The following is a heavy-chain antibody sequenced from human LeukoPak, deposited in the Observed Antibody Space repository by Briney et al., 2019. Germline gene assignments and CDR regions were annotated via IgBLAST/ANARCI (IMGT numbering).Heavy chain of an antibody. CDR2: FDPEDGET. V-gene: IGHV1-24*01. J-gene: IGHJ5*02. CDR3: ATESGSEVRGWFDP. Sequence: ASVKVSCKVSGYTLTELSMHWVRQAPGKGLEWMGGFDPEDGETIYAQKFQGRVTMTEDTSTVTAYMELSSLRSEDTAVYYCATESGSEVRGWFDPWGQGTLVVVSS. D-gene: IGHD3-10*01. CDR1: GYTLTELS.